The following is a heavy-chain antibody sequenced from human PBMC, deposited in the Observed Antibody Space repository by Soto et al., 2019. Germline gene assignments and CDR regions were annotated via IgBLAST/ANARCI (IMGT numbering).Heavy chain of an antibody. CDR2: IYYSGST. CDR3: AREGYCRGGSCHWNNWFDP. V-gene: IGHV4-31*03. D-gene: IGHD2-15*01. J-gene: IGHJ5*02. CDR1: GVSISSGGYY. Sequence: QVQLQESGPGLVKPSQTLSLTCPVSGVSISSGGYYWSWIRQPPGKGLGWIGYIYYSGSTYYNPRLKSRVTISVYTSKNQFSLKLSSVTGADTAVYYCAREGYCRGGSCHWNNWFDPWGQGTLVTVPP.